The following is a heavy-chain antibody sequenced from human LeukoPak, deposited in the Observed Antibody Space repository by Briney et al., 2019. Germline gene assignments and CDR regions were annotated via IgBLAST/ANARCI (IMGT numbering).Heavy chain of an antibody. CDR2: IIPILGIA. CDR1: GGTFSSYA. CDR3: ARNTYYYDSSGYYPS. Sequence: SVKVSCKASGGTFSSYAISWVRQAPGQGLEWMGRIIPILGIANYAQKFQGRVTITADKCTSTAYMELSSLSSEDTAVYYCARNTYYYDSSGYYPSWGQGTLVTVSS. D-gene: IGHD3-22*01. V-gene: IGHV1-69*04. J-gene: IGHJ5*02.